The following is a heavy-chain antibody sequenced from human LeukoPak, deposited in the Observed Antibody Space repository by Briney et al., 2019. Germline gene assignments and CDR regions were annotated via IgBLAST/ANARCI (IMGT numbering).Heavy chain of an antibody. D-gene: IGHD5-24*01. CDR3: ARGERDGYNYYWYFDL. CDR1: GFTFSSYG. Sequence: HSGGSLRLSCAASGFTFSSYGMSWARQAPGKGLEWVSAISGSGGSTYYADSVKGRFTISRDNSKNTLYLQMNSLRAEDTAVYYCARGERDGYNYYWYFDLWGRGTLVTVSS. CDR2: ISGSGGST. J-gene: IGHJ2*01. V-gene: IGHV3-23*01.